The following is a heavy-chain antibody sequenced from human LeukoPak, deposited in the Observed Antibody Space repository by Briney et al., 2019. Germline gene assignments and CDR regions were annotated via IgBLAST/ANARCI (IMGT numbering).Heavy chain of an antibody. J-gene: IGHJ5*02. CDR1: GGSISSYY. Sequence: SETLSLTRTVSGGSISSYYWSWIRQPPGKGLEWIGYIYYSGSTNYNPSLKSRVTISVDTSKNQFSLKLSSVTAADTAVYYCARGDYDILTGHNWFDPWGQGTLVTVSS. D-gene: IGHD3-9*01. CDR3: ARGDYDILTGHNWFDP. V-gene: IGHV4-59*01. CDR2: IYYSGST.